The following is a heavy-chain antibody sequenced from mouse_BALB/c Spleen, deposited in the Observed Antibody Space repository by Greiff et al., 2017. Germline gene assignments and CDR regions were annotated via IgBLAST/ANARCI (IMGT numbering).Heavy chain of an antibody. CDR3: AREGDYGSSHRAMDY. V-gene: IGHV5-9-4*01. D-gene: IGHD1-1*01. J-gene: IGHJ4*01. CDR2: ISSGGSYT. Sequence: EVKVVESGGGLVKPGGSLKLSCAASGFTFSSYAMSWVRQSPEKRLEWVAEISSGGSYTYYPDTVTGRFTIARDNAKNTLYLEMSSLRSEDTAMYYCAREGDYGSSHRAMDYWGQGTSVTVSS. CDR1: GFTFSSYA.